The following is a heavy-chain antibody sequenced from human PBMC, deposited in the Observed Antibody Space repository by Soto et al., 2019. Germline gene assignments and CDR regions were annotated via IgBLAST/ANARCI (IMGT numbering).Heavy chain of an antibody. D-gene: IGHD3-22*01. CDR1: GFTFSSYS. Sequence: EVQLVESGGGLVKPGGSLRLSCAASGFTFSSYSMNWVRQAPGKGLEWVSSISSSSSYIYYADSVKGRFTISRDNAKNSLYLQMNSLRAEDTAVYYCARDPHKSAHANYDSSGDFDYWGQGTLVTVSS. V-gene: IGHV3-21*01. CDR2: ISSSSSYI. CDR3: ARDPHKSAHANYDSSGDFDY. J-gene: IGHJ4*02.